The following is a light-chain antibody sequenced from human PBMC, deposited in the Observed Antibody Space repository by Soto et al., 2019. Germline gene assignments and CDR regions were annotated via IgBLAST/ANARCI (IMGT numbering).Light chain of an antibody. CDR2: DNN. J-gene: IGLJ2*01. CDR3: GTWDSSLSAVV. V-gene: IGLV1-51*01. Sequence: QSVLTQPPSVSAAPGQKVTISCSGSSSNIGNNYVSWYQQLPGTAPKLLIYDNNKRPSGIPDRFSGSKSGTSATLGITGLQTGDEADYYCGTWDSSLSAVVFGGGTKPTVL. CDR1: SSNIGNNY.